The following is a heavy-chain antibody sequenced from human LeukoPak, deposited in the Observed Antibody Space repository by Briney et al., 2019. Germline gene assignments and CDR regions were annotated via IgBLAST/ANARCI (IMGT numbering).Heavy chain of an antibody. Sequence: ASVKVSCKTSGYTFNSYGITWVRQSPGQGLEWMGWISAYNGDTNYAQKLQGRVTMTTDTSTSTAYMELRSLRSDDTAVYYCARAVATSSFSGFDYWGQGTLVTVSS. D-gene: IGHD5-12*01. CDR3: ARAVATSSFSGFDY. V-gene: IGHV1-18*01. CDR1: GYTFNSYG. CDR2: ISAYNGDT. J-gene: IGHJ4*02.